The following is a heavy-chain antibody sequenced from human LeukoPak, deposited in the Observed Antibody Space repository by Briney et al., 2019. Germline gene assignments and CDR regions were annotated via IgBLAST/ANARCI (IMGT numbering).Heavy chain of an antibody. J-gene: IGHJ4*02. CDR1: GFTFSRNA. CDR2: IGSDDNT. Sequence: QPGGSLRLSCAASGFTFSRNAMAWVRQAPGKGLEWVAGIGSDDNTHYAESVRGRFTISRDISKNTVSLQMSSLRAEGTAVYYCAKDILRWSFDSWGQGILVTVSS. CDR3: AKDILRWSFDS. D-gene: IGHD4-23*01. V-gene: IGHV3-23*01.